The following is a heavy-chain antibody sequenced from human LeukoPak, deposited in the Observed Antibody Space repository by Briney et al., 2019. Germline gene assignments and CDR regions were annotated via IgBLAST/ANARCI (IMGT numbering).Heavy chain of an antibody. D-gene: IGHD6-19*01. Sequence: PGGSLRLFCAASGFTFSSYWMSWVRQAPGKGLEWVANIKQDGSEKYYVDSVKGRFTISRDNAKNSLYLQMNSLRAEDTAVYYCARVSIAVAAIEYYYDYWGQGTLVTVSS. J-gene: IGHJ4*02. CDR1: GFTFSSYW. CDR3: ARVSIAVAAIEYYYDY. CDR2: IKQDGSEK. V-gene: IGHV3-7*01.